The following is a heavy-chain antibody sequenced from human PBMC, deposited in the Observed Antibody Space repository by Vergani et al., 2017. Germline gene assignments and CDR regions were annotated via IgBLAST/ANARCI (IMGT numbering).Heavy chain of an antibody. V-gene: IGHV3-72*01. Sequence: VQLVESGGGVVQPGGSLRLSCAASGFSFSSFGMHWVRQAPGKGLEWVGRTRNKANSYTTEYAASVKGRFTISRDDSKNSLYLQMNSLKIEDTAVYYCARLGYCSSTTCRQAFDIWGQGTMVTVSS. CDR2: TRNKANSYTT. D-gene: IGHD2-2*01. J-gene: IGHJ3*02. CDR1: GFSFSSFG. CDR3: ARLGYCSSTTCRQAFDI.